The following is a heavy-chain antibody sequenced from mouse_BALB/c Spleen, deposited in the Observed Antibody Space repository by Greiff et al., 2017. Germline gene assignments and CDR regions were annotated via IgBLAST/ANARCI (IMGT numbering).Heavy chain of an antibody. Sequence: QVQLKESGPGLVAPSQSLSITCTVSGFSLTSYGVHWVRQPPGKGLEWLGVIWAGGSTNYNSALMSRLSISKDNSKSQVFLKMNSLQTDDTAMYYCARDPADYDGYYAMDYWGQGTSVTVSS. D-gene: IGHD2-4*01. CDR1: GFSLTSYG. CDR2: IWAGGST. J-gene: IGHJ4*01. CDR3: ARDPADYDGYYAMDY. V-gene: IGHV2-9*02.